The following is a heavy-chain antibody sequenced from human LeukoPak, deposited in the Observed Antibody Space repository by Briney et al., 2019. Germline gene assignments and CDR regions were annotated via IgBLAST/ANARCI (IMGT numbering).Heavy chain of an antibody. D-gene: IGHD6-13*01. J-gene: IGHJ4*02. CDR1: GGSISSYY. Sequence: TSETLSLTCTVSGGSISSYYWSWLRQPPGKGLEGIGYIYSSGTTKYNSSFKRRVTISVDTSKNQISLKLTSVTAADTAVYYCARDSSIWYRGAFDYWGQGTLVTVSS. CDR3: ARDSSIWYRGAFDY. CDR2: IYSSGTT. V-gene: IGHV4-59*12.